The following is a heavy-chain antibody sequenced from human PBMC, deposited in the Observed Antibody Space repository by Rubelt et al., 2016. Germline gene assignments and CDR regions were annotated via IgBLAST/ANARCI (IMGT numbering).Heavy chain of an antibody. CDR1: GGSFSDYY. J-gene: IGHJ5*02. Sequence: QVQLQQWGAGLLKPSETLSLTCAVYGGSFSDYYWSWIRQPPGKGLEWIGEINHSGSTNYNPALKSRVTFSGAPSKNPFFRKLSSWTAAGTAWYYCAGGSPSGYYYVAGKIFDPWGQGTLVTVSS. D-gene: IGHD3-22*01. CDR2: INHSGST. CDR3: AGGSPSGYYYVAGKIFDP. V-gene: IGHV4-34*01.